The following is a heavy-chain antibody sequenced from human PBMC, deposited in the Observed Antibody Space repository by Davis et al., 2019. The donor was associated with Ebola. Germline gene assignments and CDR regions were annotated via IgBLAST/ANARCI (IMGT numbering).Heavy chain of an antibody. Sequence: ASVKVSCKASGYTFTSYDINWVRQATGQGLEWMGWMNPNSGNTGYAQKFQGRVTMTRNTSISTAYMELSSLRSEDTAVYYCARSPMSENPIVPAAFYYYYYYMDVWGKGTTVTVSS. CDR1: GYTFTSYD. CDR3: ARSPMSENPIVPAAFYYYYYYMDV. V-gene: IGHV1-8*01. CDR2: MNPNSGNT. D-gene: IGHD2-2*01. J-gene: IGHJ6*03.